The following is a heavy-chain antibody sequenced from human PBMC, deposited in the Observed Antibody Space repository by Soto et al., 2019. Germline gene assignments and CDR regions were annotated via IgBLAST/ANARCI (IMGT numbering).Heavy chain of an antibody. CDR3: ARIRIYDSDDYSHPAY. J-gene: IGHJ4*02. Sequence: SQTLSLTWGVSAGSARAYYWRGFRQPPGKGLEWIGEINHSGSTNYNPSLKSRVTISVDTSKNQLSLKLSSVTAADTAVYYCARIRIYDSDDYSHPAYWSQGTLVIVS. CDR2: INHSGST. D-gene: IGHD3-22*01. CDR1: AGSARAYY. V-gene: IGHV4-34*01.